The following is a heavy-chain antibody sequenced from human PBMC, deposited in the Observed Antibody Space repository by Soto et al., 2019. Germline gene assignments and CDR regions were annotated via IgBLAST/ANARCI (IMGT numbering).Heavy chain of an antibody. CDR3: TYNWNDAAFDI. D-gene: IGHD1-20*01. CDR2: ISYDGSNK. J-gene: IGHJ3*02. V-gene: IGHV3-30-3*01. Sequence: SLRLSCAASGFTFSSYAMHWVRQAPGKGLEWVAVISYDGSNKYYADSVKGRFTISRDNSKNTLYLQMNSLRAEDTAVYYCTYNWNDAAFDIWGQGTMVTVSS. CDR1: GFTFSSYA.